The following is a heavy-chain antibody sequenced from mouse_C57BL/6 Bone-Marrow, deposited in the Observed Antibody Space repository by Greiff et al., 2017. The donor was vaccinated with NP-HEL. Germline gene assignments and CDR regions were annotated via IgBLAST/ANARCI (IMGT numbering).Heavy chain of an antibody. D-gene: IGHD1-1*01. V-gene: IGHV8-8*01. CDR2: LCCDDDK. Sequence: QVTLKVSGPGILQPSQTLSLTCSFSGFSLSTFGMGVGWIRPPSGKGLEWLAHLCCDDDKYYNPSLKSRNPNFKDTSNNQRFLKIAHVDTADTATDYCALIECHGSSYKFAYWGQGTLVTVSA. CDR3: ALIECHGSSYKFAY. J-gene: IGHJ3*01. CDR1: GFSLSTFGMG.